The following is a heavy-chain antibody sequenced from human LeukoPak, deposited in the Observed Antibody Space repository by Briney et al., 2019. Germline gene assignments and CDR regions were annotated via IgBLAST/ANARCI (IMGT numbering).Heavy chain of an antibody. V-gene: IGHV4-34*01. CDR2: INHSGST. CDR1: GGSFSGYY. D-gene: IGHD2-2*01. Sequence: SETLSLTCAVYGGSFSGYYWSWLGQPPGKGLEWIGEINHSGSTNYNPSLKSRVTISVDTSKNQFSLKLSSVTAADTAVYYCARGVVVVPAAIAWFDPWGQGTLVTVSS. J-gene: IGHJ5*02. CDR3: ARGVVVVPAAIAWFDP.